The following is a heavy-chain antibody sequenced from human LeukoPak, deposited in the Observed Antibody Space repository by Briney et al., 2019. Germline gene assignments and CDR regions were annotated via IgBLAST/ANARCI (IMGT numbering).Heavy chain of an antibody. CDR3: ARRRLGAARPLDY. J-gene: IGHJ4*02. CDR2: IYHSGST. V-gene: IGHV4-30-2*01. Sequence: PQTLSLTCAVSGGSISSGGYSWSWIRQPPGKGLEWIGYIYHSGSTYYNPSLKSRVTISVDRSKNQFSLKLSSVTAADTAVYCCARRRLGAARPLDYWGQGTLVTVSS. CDR1: GGSISSGGYS. D-gene: IGHD6-6*01.